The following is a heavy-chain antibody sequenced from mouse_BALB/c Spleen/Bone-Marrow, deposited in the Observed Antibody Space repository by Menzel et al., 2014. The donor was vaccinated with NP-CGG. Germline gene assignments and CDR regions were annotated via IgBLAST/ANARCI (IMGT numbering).Heavy chain of an antibody. CDR3: VYGNYSYYYAMDF. CDR2: ISSGGST. V-gene: IGHV5-6-5*01. Sequence: EVHLVESGGGLVEPGGSLKLSCAASGFTFSSYAMSWVRQTPEKRLEWVASISSGGSTFYPDSVKGRFTISRENARNILYLQMSSLRSEDTAMYYCVYGNYSYYYAMDFWGQGTSVTVSS. D-gene: IGHD2-1*01. CDR1: GFTFSSYA. J-gene: IGHJ4*01.